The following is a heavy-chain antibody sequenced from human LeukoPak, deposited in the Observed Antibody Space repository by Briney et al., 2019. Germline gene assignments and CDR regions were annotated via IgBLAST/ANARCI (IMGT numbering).Heavy chain of an antibody. Sequence: QPGRSLRLSCAASGFTFSSYGMHWVRQAPGEGLEWVAVISYDGSNKYYADSVKGRFTISRDNSKNTLYLQMNSLRAEDTAVYYCAKDPSRSYYDFWSGYYYLYYFDYWGQGTLVTVSS. CDR3: AKDPSRSYYDFWSGYYYLYYFDY. CDR1: GFTFSSYG. J-gene: IGHJ4*02. D-gene: IGHD3-3*01. CDR2: ISYDGSNK. V-gene: IGHV3-30*18.